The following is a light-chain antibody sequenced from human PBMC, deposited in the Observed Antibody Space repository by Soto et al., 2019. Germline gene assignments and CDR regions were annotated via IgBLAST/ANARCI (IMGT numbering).Light chain of an antibody. Sequence: DIQMTQSPSSLSASVGDRVTITCQASQDIGNFLNWYQQKPGKAPKLLLYDASNLKTGVPSRFSGSGSGTDFTFTISSLQSEDFATYYCQQYDTPFTFGPGNKVDIK. CDR2: DAS. CDR3: QQYDTPFT. CDR1: QDIGNF. J-gene: IGKJ3*01. V-gene: IGKV1-33*01.